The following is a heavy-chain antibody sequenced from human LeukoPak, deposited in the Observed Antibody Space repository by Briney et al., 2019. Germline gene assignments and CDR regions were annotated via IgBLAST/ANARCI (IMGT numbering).Heavy chain of an antibody. D-gene: IGHD1-26*01. Sequence: GGSLRLSCAASGFTFSSYGMHWVPQAPGKGLEWVAVIWYDGSNKYCADSVKGRFTISRDNSKNTLYLQMNSLRAEDTAVYYCARDLSGYFDYWGQGTLVTVSS. CDR3: ARDLSGYFDY. CDR2: IWYDGSNK. V-gene: IGHV3-33*01. J-gene: IGHJ4*02. CDR1: GFTFSSYG.